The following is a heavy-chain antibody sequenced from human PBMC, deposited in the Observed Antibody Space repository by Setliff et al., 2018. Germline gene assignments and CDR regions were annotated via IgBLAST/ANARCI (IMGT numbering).Heavy chain of an antibody. D-gene: IGHD3-22*01. CDR1: GYTFINYA. J-gene: IGHJ4*02. CDR3: DSSGYSPEK. Sequence: ASVKVSCKASGYTFINYAINWVRQATGQGLEWRGGMNPNNGNTGYAQKFQGRVTMTRNTSISTAYMELSSLRSDDTAVYYYDSSGYSPEKWGQGTLVTVSS. V-gene: IGHV1-8*02. CDR2: MNPNNGNT.